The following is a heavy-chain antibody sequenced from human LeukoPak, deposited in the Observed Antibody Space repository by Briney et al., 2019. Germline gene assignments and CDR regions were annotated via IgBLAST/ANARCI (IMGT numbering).Heavy chain of an antibody. Sequence: GGSLRLSCAASGFTFSSHSMNRVRQAPGKGLEWVSSISSSGMYIYYADAVKGRFTISRDNAKNSLYLQLNSLRVEDTAMYYCSRVRTYSNSWYDFDPWGQGTLVSVSS. D-gene: IGHD2/OR15-2a*01. V-gene: IGHV3-21*01. J-gene: IGHJ5*02. CDR2: ISSSGMYI. CDR3: SRVRTYSNSWYDFDP. CDR1: GFTFSSHS.